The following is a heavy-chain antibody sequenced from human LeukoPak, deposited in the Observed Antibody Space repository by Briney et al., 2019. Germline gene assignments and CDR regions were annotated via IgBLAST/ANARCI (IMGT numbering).Heavy chain of an antibody. Sequence: GGSLRLSCAASGFTFDDYAMHWVRQAPGKGLEWVSGISWNSGSIGYADSVKGRFTISRDNAKNSLYLQMNSLRAEDTALYYCAKSGSFSSGWYLGVADYWGQGTLVTVSS. CDR3: AKSGSFSSGWYLGVADY. D-gene: IGHD6-19*01. CDR2: ISWNSGSI. V-gene: IGHV3-9*01. CDR1: GFTFDDYA. J-gene: IGHJ4*02.